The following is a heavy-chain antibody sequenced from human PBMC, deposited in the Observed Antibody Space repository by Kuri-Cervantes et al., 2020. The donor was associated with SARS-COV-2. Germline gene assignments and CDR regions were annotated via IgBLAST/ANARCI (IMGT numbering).Heavy chain of an antibody. J-gene: IGHJ4*02. CDR2: INHSGST. Sequence: SQTLSLTCAVYGGSFSGYYWSWIRQPPGKGLEWIGEINHSGSTNYNPSLKSRVTILVDTSKNQFSLKLSSVTAADTAVYYCARGTRYYDFWSGYLNWGQGTLVTVSS. V-gene: IGHV4-34*01. CDR3: ARGTRYYDFWSGYLN. D-gene: IGHD3-3*01. CDR1: GGSFSGYY.